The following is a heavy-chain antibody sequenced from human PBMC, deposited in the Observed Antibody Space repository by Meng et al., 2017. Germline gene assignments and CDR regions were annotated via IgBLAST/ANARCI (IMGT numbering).Heavy chain of an antibody. J-gene: IGHJ4*02. Sequence: GESLKISCAASGFTFSSYSMNWVRQAPGQGLEWGASISSSSSYIYYADSVMGRFTISRDNSKNTLYLQMNSLRAEDTAVYYCARVPRDYYNSSGHFDYWGQGTLVTVSS. V-gene: IGHV3-21*01. CDR1: GFTFSSYS. D-gene: IGHD3-22*01. CDR3: ARVPRDYYNSSGHFDY. CDR2: ISSSSSYI.